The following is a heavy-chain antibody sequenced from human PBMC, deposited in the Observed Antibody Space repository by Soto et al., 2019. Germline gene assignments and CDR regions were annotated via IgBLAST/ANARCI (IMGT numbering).Heavy chain of an antibody. Sequence: QAQVVQSGAEVRKPGSSVKLSCKASEGTFNSYAIAWVRHAPGQGLEWMGGIIPYYNTLNYAQKFQDRVTITADDPTNTVYMELSSLRSDDTAVYFCASGASRWYPYFFDSWAQGTLVTVSS. V-gene: IGHV1-69*01. D-gene: IGHD6-13*01. CDR1: EGTFNSYA. CDR3: ASGASRWYPYFFDS. CDR2: IIPYYNTL. J-gene: IGHJ4*02.